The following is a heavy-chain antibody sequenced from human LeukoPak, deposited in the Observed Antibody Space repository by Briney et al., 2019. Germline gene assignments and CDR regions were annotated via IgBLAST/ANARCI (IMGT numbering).Heavy chain of an antibody. Sequence: SETLSLTCAVSGGSISSSNWWSWVRQPPGKRLEWIGEIYHSGSTYYNPSLKSRVTISVDTSKNQFSLKLSSVTAADTAMYYCARHRRYHDYWGQGTLVTVSS. J-gene: IGHJ4*02. V-gene: IGHV4-4*02. D-gene: IGHD1-14*01. CDR3: ARHRRYHDY. CDR2: IYHSGST. CDR1: GGSISSSNW.